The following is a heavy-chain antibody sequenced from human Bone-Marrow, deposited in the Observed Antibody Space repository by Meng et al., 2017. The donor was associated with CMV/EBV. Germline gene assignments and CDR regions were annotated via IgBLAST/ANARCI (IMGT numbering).Heavy chain of an antibody. CDR2: ISGSGGST. CDR1: GFTFSSYA. Sequence: GKSLRLSCAASGFTFSSYAMSWVRQAPGKGLEWVSAISGSGGSTYYADSVKGRFTISRDNSKNTLYLQMNSLRAEDTAVYYCAKDAANTIFGVAPRTWFDPWGQGTLVTVSS. V-gene: IGHV3-23*01. D-gene: IGHD3-3*01. J-gene: IGHJ5*02. CDR3: AKDAANTIFGVAPRTWFDP.